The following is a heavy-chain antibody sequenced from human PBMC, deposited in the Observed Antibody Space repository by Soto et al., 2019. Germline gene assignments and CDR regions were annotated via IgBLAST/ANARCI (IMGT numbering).Heavy chain of an antibody. CDR2: TYYRSKWYN. V-gene: IGHV6-1*01. CDR3: ATASWSSGWFNGWFDP. J-gene: IGHJ5*02. D-gene: IGHD6-19*01. Sequence: RSQTLSLTCAISGDSVSSNSAAWNWIRQSPSRGLEWLGRTYYRSKWYNDYAVSVKSRITINPDTSKNQFSLQLNSVTPDDTAVYYCATASWSSGWFNGWFDPWGQGTLVTVSS. CDR1: GDSVSSNSAA.